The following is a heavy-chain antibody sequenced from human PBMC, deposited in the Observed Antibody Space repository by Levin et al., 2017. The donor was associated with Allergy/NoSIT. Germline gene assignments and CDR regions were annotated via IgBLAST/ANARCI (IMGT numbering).Heavy chain of an antibody. D-gene: IGHD3-10*01. Sequence: GESLKISCAASGFTFSSYGMHWVRQAPGKGLEWVAVIWYDGSNKYYADSVKGRFTISRDNSKNTLYLQMNSLRAEDTAVYYCARDYYGSGSYHFDYWGQGTLVTVSS. J-gene: IGHJ4*02. CDR3: ARDYYGSGSYHFDY. CDR2: IWYDGSNK. CDR1: GFTFSSYG. V-gene: IGHV3-33*01.